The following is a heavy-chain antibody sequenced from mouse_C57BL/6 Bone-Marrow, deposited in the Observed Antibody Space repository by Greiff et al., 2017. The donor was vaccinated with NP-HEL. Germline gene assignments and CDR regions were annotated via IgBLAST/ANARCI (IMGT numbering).Heavy chain of an antibody. D-gene: IGHD1-1*01. CDR2: IDPSDSYT. CDR1: GYTFTSYW. CDR3: AREDYYGSSYVFFAY. V-gene: IGHV1-50*01. J-gene: IGHJ3*01. Sequence: VQLQQPGAELVKPGASVKLSCKASGYTFTSYWMQWVKQRPGQGLEWIGEIDPSDSYTNSNQKFKGKATLTVDTSSSTAYMQLSSLTSEDSAVYYCAREDYYGSSYVFFAYWGQGTLVTVSA.